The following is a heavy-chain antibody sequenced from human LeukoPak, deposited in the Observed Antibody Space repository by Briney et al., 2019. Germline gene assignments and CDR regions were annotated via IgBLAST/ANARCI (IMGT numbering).Heavy chain of an antibody. Sequence: ASVKVSCKASGYTFTGYYMHWVRQAPGQGLEWMGWTNPNSGGTNYAQKFQGRVTMTRDTSISTAYMELSRLRSDDTAVYYCARGALHCSGGSCYSVWFDPWGQGTLVTVSS. CDR3: ARGALHCSGGSCYSVWFDP. CDR2: TNPNSGGT. D-gene: IGHD2-15*01. CDR1: GYTFTGYY. V-gene: IGHV1-2*02. J-gene: IGHJ5*02.